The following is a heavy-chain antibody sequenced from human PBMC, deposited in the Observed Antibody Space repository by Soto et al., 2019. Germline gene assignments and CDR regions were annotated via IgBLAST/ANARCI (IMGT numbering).Heavy chain of an antibody. D-gene: IGHD1-26*01. V-gene: IGHV1-3*01. J-gene: IGHJ2*01. CDR1: GYTFTNYA. CDR3: ARVGSLYWYFDL. CDR2: INAGSGNT. Sequence: QVQLEQSEAEVKKPGASVKVSCKASGYTFTNYAMHWVRQAPGQRLEWMGWINAGSGNTKYSQKFQGRVTITRDTSASTAYMESSSLRSEDTAVYYCARVGSLYWYFDLWGRGTLVTVSS.